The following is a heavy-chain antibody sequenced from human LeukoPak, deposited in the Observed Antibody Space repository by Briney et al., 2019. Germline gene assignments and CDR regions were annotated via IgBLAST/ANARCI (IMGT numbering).Heavy chain of an antibody. V-gene: IGHV3-74*01. CDR1: GFTFSSYW. CDR3: ARVRDCSGGSCYSYFDY. Sequence: PGGSLRLSCAASGFTFSSYWMHWVRQALGKGLVWVSRINSDGSSTTYADSVKGRFTISRDNAKNTLYLQMNSLRAEDTAMYYCARVRDCSGGSCYSYFDYWGQGTLVTVSS. CDR2: INSDGSST. D-gene: IGHD2-15*01. J-gene: IGHJ4*02.